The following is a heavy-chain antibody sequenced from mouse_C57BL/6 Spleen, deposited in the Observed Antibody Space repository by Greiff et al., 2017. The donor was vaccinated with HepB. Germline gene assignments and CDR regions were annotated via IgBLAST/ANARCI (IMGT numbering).Heavy chain of an antibody. D-gene: IGHD1-1*01. CDR2: IDPSDSYT. CDR3: ARVNYGRGAMDY. V-gene: IGHV1-69*01. CDR1: GYTFTSYW. Sequence: VQLQQSGAELVMPGASVKLSCKASGYTFTSYWMHWVKQRPGQGLEWIGEIDPSDSYTNYNQKFKGKSTLTVDKSSSTAYMQLSSLTSEDSAVYYCARVNYGRGAMDYWGQGTSVTVSS. J-gene: IGHJ4*01.